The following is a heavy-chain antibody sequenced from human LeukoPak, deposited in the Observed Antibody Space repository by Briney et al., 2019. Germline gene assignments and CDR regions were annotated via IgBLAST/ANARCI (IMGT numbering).Heavy chain of an antibody. Sequence: PSETLSLTCTVSGGSVSSYFWSWIRRPPGKGLEWIGYIDDSGNTNYNPSLKSQVSISIAKSKNQFSLKLSSVTAADTAMYYCARSDYYGSGSHTLFDAFDIWGQGTRVTVSS. D-gene: IGHD3-10*01. CDR2: IDDSGNT. V-gene: IGHV4-59*02. J-gene: IGHJ3*02. CDR3: ARSDYYGSGSHTLFDAFDI. CDR1: GGSVSSYF.